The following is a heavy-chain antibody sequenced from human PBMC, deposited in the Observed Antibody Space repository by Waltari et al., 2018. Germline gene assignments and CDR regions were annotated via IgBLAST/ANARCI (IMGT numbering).Heavy chain of an antibody. CDR3: ARDRGRGIYLDT. CDR1: GDSMSSTDW. J-gene: IGHJ5*02. D-gene: IGHD2-15*01. CDR2: VQYRGRS. V-gene: IGHV4-4*02. Sequence: QSQLQESGPGLVKPSGTLSLRCTVSGDSMSSTDWWSWVGQSPQKGLEWIGQVQYRGRSNYNPSFASRVTVSIDTSNNQFSLKLTSATAADTAMYYCARDRGRGIYLDTWGPGMQVTVSP.